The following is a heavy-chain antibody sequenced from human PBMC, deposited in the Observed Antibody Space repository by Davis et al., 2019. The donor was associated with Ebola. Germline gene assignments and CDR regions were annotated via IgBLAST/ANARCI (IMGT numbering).Heavy chain of an antibody. Sequence: SETLSLTCTVSGGSINNYFWSWIRQPPGKGLEWIGNIHYLGNTNYNPSLKSRVIMSVDTPKNQFSLKLSSVTAADTAVYYCARGNYGDYIVLSYYNMDVWGQGTTVTVSS. CDR2: IHYLGNT. D-gene: IGHD4-17*01. CDR3: ARGNYGDYIVLSYYNMDV. CDR1: GGSINNYF. V-gene: IGHV4-59*01. J-gene: IGHJ6*02.